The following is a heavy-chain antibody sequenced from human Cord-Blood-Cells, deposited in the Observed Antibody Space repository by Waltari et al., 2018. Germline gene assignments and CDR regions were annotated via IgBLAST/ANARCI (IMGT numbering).Heavy chain of an antibody. Sequence: EVQLVQSGAEVKKPGESLKISCKGSGYSFTSYWIGWVRQMPGKGLEWMGIIYPGDSDTRYSPSFQGQVTISADKSISTAYLQWSSLKASDAAMYYCARHRYYYDSSGYCDYWGQGTLVTVSS. CDR2: IYPGDSDT. CDR3: ARHRYYYDSSGYCDY. J-gene: IGHJ4*02. V-gene: IGHV5-51*01. D-gene: IGHD3-22*01. CDR1: GYSFTSYW.